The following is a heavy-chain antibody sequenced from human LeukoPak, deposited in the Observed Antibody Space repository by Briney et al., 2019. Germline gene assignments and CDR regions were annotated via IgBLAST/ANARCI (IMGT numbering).Heavy chain of an antibody. CDR3: AHSRYYYHSSGYDYEY. V-gene: IGHV2-5*02. J-gene: IGHJ4*02. CDR1: GFSLTTSGVG. CDR2: IYWDDDK. D-gene: IGHD3-22*01. Sequence: ESGPTLVNPPQTLTLTSTFSGFSLTTSGVGVGWIRQPPGKALEWLAVIYWDDDKLYSPSLKSRLTITKDTSKNQVVLTMTNMDPVDTATYYCAHSRYYYHSSGYDYEYWGQGTLVTVSS.